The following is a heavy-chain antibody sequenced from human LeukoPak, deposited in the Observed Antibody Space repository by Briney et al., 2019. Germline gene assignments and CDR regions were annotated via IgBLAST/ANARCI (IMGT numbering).Heavy chain of an antibody. J-gene: IGHJ2*01. Sequence: ASVKVSCKASGSTFTRHWIHWVRQAPGQGLEWMGIINPSETSTYYAQKFQGRVTMTRDTSTSTLHMELSSLRSEDTAVYYCARDNSDVVGATMYWYFDLWGRGTLVSVSS. D-gene: IGHD1-26*01. CDR3: ARDNSDVVGATMYWYFDL. CDR1: GSTFTRHW. CDR2: INPSETST. V-gene: IGHV1-46*01.